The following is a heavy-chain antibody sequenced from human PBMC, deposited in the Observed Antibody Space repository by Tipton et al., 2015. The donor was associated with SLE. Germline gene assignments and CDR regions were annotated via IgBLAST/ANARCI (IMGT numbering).Heavy chain of an antibody. CDR1: GHSISSGHY. D-gene: IGHD2/OR15-2a*01. CDR3: ARGKSIDYYYYYVDV. Sequence: TLSLTCTVSGHSISSGHYWGWLRQPPGKGMEWIGRVFAGVTTNYNPSLKSRVTISIDRSKGQFSLKLNSVTAADTAVYYCARGKSIDYYYYYVDVWGEGTTVTVSS. CDR2: VFAGVTT. V-gene: IGHV4-38-2*02. J-gene: IGHJ6*03.